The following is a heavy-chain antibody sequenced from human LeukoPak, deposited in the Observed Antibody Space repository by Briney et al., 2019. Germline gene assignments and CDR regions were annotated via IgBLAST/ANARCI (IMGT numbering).Heavy chain of an antibody. Sequence: SETLSLTCAVYGASFSDSYWSWIRQSPEKGLEWIGEINNSGSTSYNPSLNSRVIMSVDRSKNQFSLRLTSVTAADTAVYYCARGRYGPRLGNRGQGTLVTVSS. CDR1: GASFSDSY. V-gene: IGHV4-34*01. CDR2: INNSGST. D-gene: IGHD3-16*01. J-gene: IGHJ4*02. CDR3: ARGRYGPRLGN.